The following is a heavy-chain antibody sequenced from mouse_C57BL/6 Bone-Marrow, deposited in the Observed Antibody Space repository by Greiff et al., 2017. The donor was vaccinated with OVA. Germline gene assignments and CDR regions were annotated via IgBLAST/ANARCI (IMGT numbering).Heavy chain of an antibody. J-gene: IGHJ2*01. Sequence: EESGPGLVKPSQSLSLTCSVTGYSITSGYYWNWIRQFPGNKLEWMGYISYDGSNNYNPSLKNRISITRDTSKNQFFLKLNSVTTEDTATYYCARVGVTTVGGFDYWGQGTTLTVSS. CDR2: ISYDGSN. V-gene: IGHV3-6*01. D-gene: IGHD1-1*01. CDR3: ARVGVTTVGGFDY. CDR1: GYSITSGYY.